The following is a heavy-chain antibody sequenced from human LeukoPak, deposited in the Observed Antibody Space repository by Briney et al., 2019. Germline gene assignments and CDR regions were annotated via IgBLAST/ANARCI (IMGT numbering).Heavy chain of an antibody. J-gene: IGHJ4*02. CDR1: GLTFSNYW. D-gene: IGHD6-19*01. CDR2: IKQDGSDR. Sequence: GGSLRLSCAASGLTFSNYWMSWVRQAPGTGLEWVANIKQDGSDRNYVASVRGRFTISRDNAESSLYLQMNTLRAEDTAVYYCVRNLAVAGTCFDSWGQGTLVTVSS. V-gene: IGHV3-7*03. CDR3: VRNLAVAGTCFDS.